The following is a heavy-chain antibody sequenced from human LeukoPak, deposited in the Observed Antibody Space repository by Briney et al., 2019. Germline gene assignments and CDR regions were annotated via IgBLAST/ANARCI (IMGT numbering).Heavy chain of an antibody. J-gene: IGHJ4*02. CDR1: GYSFASYW. CDR3: ARQWGDCSSTSCYFAY. D-gene: IGHD2-2*01. Sequence: NHGESLKISCKGSGYSFASYWIAWVRQMPGKGLEWMGIIYPGDSDTRYSPSFQGQVTISADKSISTAYLQWSSLKASDTAIYYCARQWGDCSSTSCYFAYWGQGTLVTVSS. CDR2: IYPGDSDT. V-gene: IGHV5-51*01.